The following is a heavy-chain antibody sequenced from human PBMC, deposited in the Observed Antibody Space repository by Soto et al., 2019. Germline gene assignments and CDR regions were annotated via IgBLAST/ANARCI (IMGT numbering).Heavy chain of an antibody. Sequence: GGSLRLSCVVSGFSVSATSIFWVRQATGKGLEWVSLMHRGGTTDNADSVKGRFTTSRDKSKNTLYLHMNGLRVEDTAVYYCARVNTTLLDHFDCWRQGTLVTVPS. CDR2: MHRGGTT. CDR3: ARVNTTLLDHFDC. V-gene: IGHV3-53*01. J-gene: IGHJ4*02. D-gene: IGHD1-1*01. CDR1: GFSVSATS.